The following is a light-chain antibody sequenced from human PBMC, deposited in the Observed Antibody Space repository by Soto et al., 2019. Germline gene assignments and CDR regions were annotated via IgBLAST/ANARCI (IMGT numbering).Light chain of an antibody. CDR3: AAWDDSLNGLVV. Sequence: QSVLTQPPSASGTPGQRVTISCSGSNSNIGSNTVNWYQQLPGTAPKLLIYSNNQRPSGVPDRFSGSKSGTSASLAISGLQSEDEADYSCAAWDDSLNGLVVFGGGTKLTVL. CDR2: SNN. CDR1: NSNIGSNT. V-gene: IGLV1-44*01. J-gene: IGLJ2*01.